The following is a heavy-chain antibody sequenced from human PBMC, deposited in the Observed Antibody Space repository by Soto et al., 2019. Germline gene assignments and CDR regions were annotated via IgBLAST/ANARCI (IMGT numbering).Heavy chain of an antibody. V-gene: IGHV4-59*08. D-gene: IGHD1-26*01. CDR2: IYYSGST. J-gene: IGHJ4*02. CDR1: GDSISSNY. CDR3: ARRWEYFDY. Sequence: QVQLQESGPGLVKPSETLSLTCTVSGDSISSNYWSWIRQPPGKGLEWIGYIYYSGSTNYNPSLKSRVTISVDTSKNQFSLKLTSVTAADTAVYYCARRWEYFDYWGQGTLVTVSS.